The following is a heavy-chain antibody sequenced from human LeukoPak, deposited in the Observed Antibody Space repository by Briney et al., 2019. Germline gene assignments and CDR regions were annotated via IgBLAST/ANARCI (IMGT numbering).Heavy chain of an antibody. Sequence: TLSPTSAISGASVSTNTTAGTWVRQSPTRGIEWLGRTYYRYKWYNDYAVSVRSRITINPDTSKNQFSLQLNSVTPEDTAVYYCARVICSGTSCLWFDPWGQGTLVTVSS. CDR2: TYYRYKWYN. CDR3: ARVICSGTSCLWFDP. D-gene: IGHD2-2*01. J-gene: IGHJ5*02. V-gene: IGHV6-1*01. CDR1: GASVSTNTTA.